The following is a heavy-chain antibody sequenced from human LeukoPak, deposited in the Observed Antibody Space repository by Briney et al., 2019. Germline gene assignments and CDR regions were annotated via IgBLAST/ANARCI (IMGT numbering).Heavy chain of an antibody. CDR1: GFTFSTYY. CDR2: ISNDGRNK. V-gene: IGHV3-30*03. D-gene: IGHD6-13*01. Sequence: GGSLRLSCAASGFTFSTYYIHWVRQAPGKGLERLAVISNDGRNKYYANSVKGRFTISRDNSKNTLFLQMNSLREEDTAVYYCARDTTQQQLPHAFDIWGQGTMVTVSS. J-gene: IGHJ3*02. CDR3: ARDTTQQQLPHAFDI.